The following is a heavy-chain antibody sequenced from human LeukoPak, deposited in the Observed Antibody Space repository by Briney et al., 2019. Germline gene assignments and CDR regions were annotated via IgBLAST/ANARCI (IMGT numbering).Heavy chain of an antibody. V-gene: IGHV6-1*01. CDR3: TRGADTSGWYSDL. CDR1: GDSVSSSSGA. D-gene: IGHD6-19*01. Sequence: SQTLSLTCAISGDSVSSSSGAWNWIRQSPSRGLEWLGRTYYRSKWYSDYAVSVKSRITINPDTSKNQFSLQLNSVTPEDTAVYYSTRGADTSGWYSDLWGRGTLVTVSS. CDR2: TYYRSKWYS. J-gene: IGHJ2*01.